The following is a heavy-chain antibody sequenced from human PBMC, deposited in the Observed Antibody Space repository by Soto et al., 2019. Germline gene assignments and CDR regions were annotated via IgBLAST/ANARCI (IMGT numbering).Heavy chain of an antibody. D-gene: IGHD3-10*01. CDR1: GFTFSSYG. V-gene: IGHV3-30*03. Sequence: QVQLVESGGGVVQPGRSLRLSCAASGFTFSSYGMHWVRQAPGKGLEWVAVISYDGSNKYYADSVKDRFTISRDNSKNTLYLQRNSLRAEDTAVYYCAPWFCAFDYWGQVTLVTFSS. CDR2: ISYDGSNK. CDR3: APWFCAFDY. J-gene: IGHJ4*02.